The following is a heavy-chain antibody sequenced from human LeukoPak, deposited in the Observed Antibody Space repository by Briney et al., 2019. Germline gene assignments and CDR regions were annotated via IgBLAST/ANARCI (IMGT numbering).Heavy chain of an antibody. CDR1: GFTFSSYA. D-gene: IGHD1-26*01. V-gene: IGHV3-64*01. J-gene: IGHJ6*02. CDR3: ARGPGSYYYYYGVDV. CDR2: INSNGGST. Sequence: GGSLRLSCAASGFTFSSYAMHWVRQAPGKGLEYVSAINSNGGSTYYANSVKGRFTISRDNSKNTLYLQVGSLRAEDMAVYYCARGPGSYYYYYGVDVWGQGTTVTVSS.